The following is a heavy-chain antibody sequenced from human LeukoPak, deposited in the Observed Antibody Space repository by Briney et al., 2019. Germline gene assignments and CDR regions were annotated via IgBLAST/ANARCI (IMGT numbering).Heavy chain of an antibody. CDR2: IYYSGST. D-gene: IGHD3-22*01. J-gene: IGHJ3*02. V-gene: IGHV4-31*03. Sequence: PSQTLSLTCTVSGGSISSGGYYWSWIRQHPGKGLEWIGYIYYSGSTYYNPSLKSRVTISVDTSKNQFSLKLSSVTAADTAVYYCARGGGYYYDSSGVPNAFDIWGQGTMVTVSS. CDR3: ARGGGYYYDSSGVPNAFDI. CDR1: GGSISSGGYY.